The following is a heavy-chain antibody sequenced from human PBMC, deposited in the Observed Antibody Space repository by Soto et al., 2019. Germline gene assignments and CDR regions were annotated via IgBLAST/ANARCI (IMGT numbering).Heavy chain of an antibody. J-gene: IGHJ3*01. CDR1: GGTFSNYA. Sequence: QVQLVQSGAEVEKPGSSVKVSCKASGGTFSNYALSWVRQAPGQGLEWMGGIIPVFGPAHYAQKFQGRVTITADESTSTAYVELSSLRSEDTAAYYCARAGTGSYLNAFDVWGQGTMVTVSS. CDR3: ARAGTGSYLNAFDV. CDR2: IIPVFGPA. V-gene: IGHV1-69*01. D-gene: IGHD1-26*01.